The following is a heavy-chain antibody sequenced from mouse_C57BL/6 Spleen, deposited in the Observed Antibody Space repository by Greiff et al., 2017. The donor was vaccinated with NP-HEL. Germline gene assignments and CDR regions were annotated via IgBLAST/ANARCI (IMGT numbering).Heavy chain of an antibody. Sequence: QVQLKESGPELVKPGASVKISCKASGYSFTSYYIHWVKQRPGQGLEWIGWIYPGSGNTKYNEKFKGKATLTADTSSSTAYMQLSSLTSEDSAVYYCANYYGSSYAMDYWGQGTSVTVSS. CDR3: ANYYGSSYAMDY. CDR2: IYPGSGNT. D-gene: IGHD1-1*01. J-gene: IGHJ4*01. CDR1: GYSFTSYY. V-gene: IGHV1-66*01.